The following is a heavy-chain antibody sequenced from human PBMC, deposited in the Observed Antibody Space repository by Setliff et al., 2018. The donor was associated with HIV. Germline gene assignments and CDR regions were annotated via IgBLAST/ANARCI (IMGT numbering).Heavy chain of an antibody. D-gene: IGHD4-17*01. CDR1: GYSMSSGYY. J-gene: IGHJ4*02. Sequence: SETLSLTCGVSGYSMSSGYYWGWIRQPPGKGLEWIGSIYHSGTTYYNPSLKSRVTISVDTSKNQFSLKLSSATAADTAVYYCARHRKDDYFLTAYFDSLGQGALVTVSS. CDR2: IYHSGTT. CDR3: ARHRKDDYFLTAYFDS. V-gene: IGHV4-38-2*01.